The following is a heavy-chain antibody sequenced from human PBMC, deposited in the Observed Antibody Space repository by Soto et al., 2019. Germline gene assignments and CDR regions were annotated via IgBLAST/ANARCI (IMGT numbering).Heavy chain of an antibody. J-gene: IGHJ3*02. D-gene: IGHD3-3*01. Sequence: GGSLRLSCAASGFTFSSYAMKWVRQAPGKGLEYVSPIGSSGGSTYYANSVKGRFTISRDNSKNTLYLQMGSLRAEDMAVYYCARDSNDFWSGYNDAFDIWGQGTMVTVSS. CDR3: ARDSNDFWSGYNDAFDI. CDR2: IGSSGGST. CDR1: GFTFSSYA. V-gene: IGHV3-64*01.